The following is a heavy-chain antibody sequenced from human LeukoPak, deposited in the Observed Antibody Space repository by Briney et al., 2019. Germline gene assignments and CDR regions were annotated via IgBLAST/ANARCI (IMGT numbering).Heavy chain of an antibody. J-gene: IGHJ4*02. CDR1: GYSFISYW. CDR3: ARHVRGIPTTERYLDY. V-gene: IGHV5-51*01. CDR2: IYPGDSDT. Sequence: GESLKISCKGSGYSFISYWIGWVRRMPGKGREWIGIIYPGDSDTRYSPSFLGQVIISVDKSIYTAYLQWTSLKASDTAIYYCARHVRGIPTTERYLDYWGQGTLVTVSS. D-gene: IGHD6-13*01.